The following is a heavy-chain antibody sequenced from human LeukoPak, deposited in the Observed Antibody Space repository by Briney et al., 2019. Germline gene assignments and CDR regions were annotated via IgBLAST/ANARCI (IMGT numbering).Heavy chain of an antibody. CDR2: ISGSGGST. J-gene: IGHJ4*02. D-gene: IGHD5-18*01. CDR1: GFTLSSYA. V-gene: IGHV3-23*01. Sequence: PGGSLRLSCAASGFTLSSYAMSWVRQAPGKGLEWVSAISGSGGSTYYADSVKGRFTISRDNSKNTLYLQMNSLRAEDTAVYYCAKDEYSYGIFDYWGQGTLVTVSS. CDR3: AKDEYSYGIFDY.